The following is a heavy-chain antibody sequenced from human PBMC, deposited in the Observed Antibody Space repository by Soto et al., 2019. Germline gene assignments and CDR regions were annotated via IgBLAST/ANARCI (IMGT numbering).Heavy chain of an antibody. CDR2: ISGSGGST. CDR3: AKASPAVVVPESPVDY. J-gene: IGHJ4*02. D-gene: IGHD2-21*01. Sequence: LRLSCAASGFTFSSYAMSWVRQAPGKGLEWVSAISGSGGSTYYADSVKGRFTISRDNSKNTLYLQMNSLRAEDTAVYYCAKASPAVVVPESPVDYWGQGTLVTVSS. CDR1: GFTFSSYA. V-gene: IGHV3-23*01.